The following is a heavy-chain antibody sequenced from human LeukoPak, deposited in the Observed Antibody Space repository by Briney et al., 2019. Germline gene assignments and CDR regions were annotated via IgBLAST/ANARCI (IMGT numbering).Heavy chain of an antibody. Sequence: SETLSLTCAVYGGSFSGYYWSWIRQPPGKGLEWIGEINHSGSTNYNPSLKSRVTISVDTSKNQFSLKLSSVTAADTAVYYCARLYNYYYYYMHVWGKGTTVTISS. CDR3: ARLYNYYYYYMHV. CDR2: INHSGST. J-gene: IGHJ6*03. V-gene: IGHV4-34*01. CDR1: GGSFSGYY. D-gene: IGHD1-1*01.